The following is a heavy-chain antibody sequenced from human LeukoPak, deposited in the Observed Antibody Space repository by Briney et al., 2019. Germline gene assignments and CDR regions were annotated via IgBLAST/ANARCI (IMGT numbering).Heavy chain of an antibody. V-gene: IGHV4-59*01. D-gene: IGHD3-10*01. CDR3: ARDRGYGSGSPYFDL. CDR1: GDSISSYY. CDR2: IYYSGST. J-gene: IGHJ2*01. Sequence: MPSETLSLTCTVSGDSISSYYWNWIRQPPGKGLEWIGSIYYSGSTNYSPSLKSRVTVSVDTSKNQFSLQLYSVTTADTAVYYCARDRGYGSGSPYFDLWGRGTLVTVSS.